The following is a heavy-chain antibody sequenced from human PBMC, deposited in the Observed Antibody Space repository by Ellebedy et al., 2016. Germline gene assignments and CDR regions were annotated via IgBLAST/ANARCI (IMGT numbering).Heavy chain of an antibody. CDR3: AKPPSVYRTTWSTYYFAY. J-gene: IGHJ4*02. CDR2: ISGSGGST. CDR1: GFTFRSYW. D-gene: IGHD6-13*01. V-gene: IGHV3-23*01. Sequence: GGSLRLSXAASGFTFRSYWMSWVRQAPGKGLEWVSAISGSGGSTYYADSVKGRFTISRDNSENTLYLQMNSLRAGDTAVYYCAKPPSVYRTTWSTYYFAYWGQGTLVTVSS.